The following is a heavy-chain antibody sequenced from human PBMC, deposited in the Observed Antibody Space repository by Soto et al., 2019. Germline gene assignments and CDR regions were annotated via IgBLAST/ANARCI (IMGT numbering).Heavy chain of an antibody. J-gene: IGHJ6*02. V-gene: IGHV3-21*01. CDR3: ARGGRASGYDFYYYGMDV. Sequence: SLRLSCAASGFTFNTYSMNWVRQAPGKGLEWVSSISSSGTYTYYSDSLKGRITISRDNANNSLYLQMNSLTAEDTAIYFCARGGRASGYDFYYYGMDVWGQGTKVTVS. CDR2: ISSSGTYT. D-gene: IGHD5-12*01. CDR1: GFTFNTYS.